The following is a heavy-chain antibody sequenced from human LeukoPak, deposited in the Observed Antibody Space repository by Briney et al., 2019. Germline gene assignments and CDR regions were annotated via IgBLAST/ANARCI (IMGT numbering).Heavy chain of an antibody. V-gene: IGHV3-66*01. CDR2: IYSGGTT. CDR3: AREQDSYADAAN. J-gene: IGHJ4*02. Sequence: GGSLRLSCAASRFTFSSYAMSWVRQAPGKGLEWVSVIYSGGTTYYADSVKGRFTISRDNSKNTLHLQMNSLRAEDTAVYYCAREQDSYADAANWGQGTLVTVSS. D-gene: IGHD5-18*01. CDR1: RFTFSSYA.